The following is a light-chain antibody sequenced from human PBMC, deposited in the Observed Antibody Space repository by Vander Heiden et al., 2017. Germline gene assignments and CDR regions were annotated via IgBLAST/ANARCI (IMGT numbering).Light chain of an antibody. CDR2: AAS. V-gene: IGKV1-27*01. CDR3: QKYNSDPIT. CDR1: QGSGNY. Sequence: DIQVIQPPSFLSASVGDRATITCRTSQGSGNYLACYQQKPGEVPTLLIYAASSLQSAVPSRFSGSRSATDFTLTISSLQPEDVAPYYCQKYNSDPITFGQGTRLEIK. J-gene: IGKJ5*01.